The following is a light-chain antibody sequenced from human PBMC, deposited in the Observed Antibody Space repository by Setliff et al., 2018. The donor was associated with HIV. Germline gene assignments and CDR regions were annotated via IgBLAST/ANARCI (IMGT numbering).Light chain of an antibody. J-gene: IGLJ1*01. CDR2: EVN. CDR3: CSYTTYSTYV. CDR1: SSNLGNYDL. Sequence: SSNLGNYDLVSWYLQHPDKAPQLTIFEVNKRPSGVSDRFSGSKSGNTASLTISGLQPEDETDYYCCSYTTYSTYVFGTGTKVTV. V-gene: IGLV2-23*02.